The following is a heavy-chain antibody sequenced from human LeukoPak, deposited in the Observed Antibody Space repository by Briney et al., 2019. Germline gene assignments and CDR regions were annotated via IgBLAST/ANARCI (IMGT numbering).Heavy chain of an antibody. Sequence: GGSLSLSCAASGFTFSSYWMSWVRQAQGKGLEWVANIKQDGSEKYYVDSVKGRFTISRDNAKNSLYLQMNSLRAEDTAVYYCAREKYYDSRHNWFDPWGQGTLVTVSS. CDR2: IKQDGSEK. V-gene: IGHV3-7*01. J-gene: IGHJ5*02. D-gene: IGHD3-22*01. CDR3: AREKYYDSRHNWFDP. CDR1: GFTFSSYW.